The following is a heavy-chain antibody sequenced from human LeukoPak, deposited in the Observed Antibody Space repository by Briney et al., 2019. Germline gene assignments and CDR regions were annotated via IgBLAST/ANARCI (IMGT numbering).Heavy chain of an antibody. V-gene: IGHV4-39*07. CDR3: ARIFIRNGYSSYFDC. Sequence: SETLSLTCTVSGGSIISTTYYWGWIRQPPGEGLEWIGSIDYSGSTYYNPSLKSRVTTSVDMSKNQFSLRLRPVTAADTAVYYCARIFIRNGYSSYFDCWGQGTLVTVSS. CDR1: GGSIISTTYY. D-gene: IGHD5-18*01. J-gene: IGHJ4*02. CDR2: IDYSGST.